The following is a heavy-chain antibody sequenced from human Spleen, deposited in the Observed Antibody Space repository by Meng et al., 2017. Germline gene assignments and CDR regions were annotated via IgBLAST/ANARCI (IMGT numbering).Heavy chain of an antibody. J-gene: IGHJ4*02. V-gene: IGHV3-74*03. CDR3: ARDADWVIFDH. CDR2: INTDASST. Sequence: GESLKISCAASGFTFSSYNMHWVRQTPGEGLVWVSRINTDASSTTYADSVKGRFTISRDDAKNTVYLQMNSLRAEDTAVYYCARDADWVIFDHWGQAALVTVSS. D-gene: IGHD3-9*01. CDR1: GFTFSSYN.